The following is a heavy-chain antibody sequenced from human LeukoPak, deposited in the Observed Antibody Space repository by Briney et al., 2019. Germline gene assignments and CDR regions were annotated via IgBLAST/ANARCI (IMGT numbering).Heavy chain of an antibody. CDR2: INPNSGGT. J-gene: IGHJ4*02. Sequence: GASVKVSCKASGYTFTGYYMHWVLQAPGQGLEWMGWINPNSGGTDYAQKFQGRVTMTRDTSISTAYMELSRLRSDDTAVYYCARSDSSGFRNDYWGQGTLVTVSS. CDR1: GYTFTGYY. D-gene: IGHD3-22*01. V-gene: IGHV1-2*02. CDR3: ARSDSSGFRNDY.